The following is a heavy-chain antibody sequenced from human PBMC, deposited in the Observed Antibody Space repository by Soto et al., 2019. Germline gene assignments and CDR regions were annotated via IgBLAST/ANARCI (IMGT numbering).Heavy chain of an antibody. Sequence: QVQLQESGPGLVKPSETLSLTCTVSGGSISSYYWSWIRQPPGKGLEWIGYIYYSGSTNYNPSLKSRVTISVDTSKNQFSLKLSSVTAADTAVYYCARQTLRNSDFDYWGQGTLVTVSS. CDR2: IYYSGST. V-gene: IGHV4-59*08. CDR1: GGSISSYY. J-gene: IGHJ4*02. CDR3: ARQTLRNSDFDY.